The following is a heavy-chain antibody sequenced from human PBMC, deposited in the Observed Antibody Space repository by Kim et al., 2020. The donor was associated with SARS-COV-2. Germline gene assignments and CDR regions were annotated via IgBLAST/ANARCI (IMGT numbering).Heavy chain of an antibody. Sequence: SQKFQGRVTITRDTSASTAYMELSSLRSEDTAVYYCARDDDIVATILDYWGQGTLVTVSS. V-gene: IGHV1-3*01. J-gene: IGHJ4*02. CDR3: ARDDDIVATILDY. D-gene: IGHD5-12*01.